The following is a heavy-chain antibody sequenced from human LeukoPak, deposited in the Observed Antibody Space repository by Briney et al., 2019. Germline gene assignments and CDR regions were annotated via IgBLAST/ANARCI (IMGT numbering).Heavy chain of an antibody. CDR2: IYYSGTT. J-gene: IGHJ3*02. CDR3: ARYRDSGGRLAFDI. Sequence: SQALSLTCTVSGGSISSDGYYWTWIRQHPGKGLEWIGYIYYSGTTYYNPSLESRVTLSVDTSKNQFSLRLSSVTAADTAVYYCARYRDSGGRLAFDIWGQGTMATVSS. CDR1: GGSISSDGYY. V-gene: IGHV4-31*03. D-gene: IGHD2-15*01.